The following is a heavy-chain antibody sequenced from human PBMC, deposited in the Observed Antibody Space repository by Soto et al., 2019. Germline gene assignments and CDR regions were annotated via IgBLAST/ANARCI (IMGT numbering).Heavy chain of an antibody. D-gene: IGHD2-15*01. J-gene: IGHJ4*02. CDR3: ARWGCSGSNCNLNQRSFDL. CDR2: IWYDGSNK. CDR1: GFIFNEYG. Sequence: QVQLVESGGGVVQPGRSLRLSCAASGFIFNEYGMHWVRQAPGKGLEWGAVIWYDGSNKYYADSVKGRFTFSRDNSKNTMSLQMNSLRAEDTAVYYCARWGCSGSNCNLNQRSFDLWGQGTLVTVSS. V-gene: IGHV3-33*03.